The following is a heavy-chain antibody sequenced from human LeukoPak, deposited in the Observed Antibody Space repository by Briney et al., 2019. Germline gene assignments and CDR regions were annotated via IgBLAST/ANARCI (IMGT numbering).Heavy chain of an antibody. CDR2: INHRGST. CDR1: GGSFSGYY. Sequence: SGTLSLTCAVYGGSFSGYYWSWIRQPPGKGLEWIGEINHRGSTNYNPSLKSRVTISVDTSKNQFSVKLSSVTAADTAVYYCARGKRGKGLKTYYYDRSGYCPIDYWGQGTLVTVSS. D-gene: IGHD3-22*01. CDR3: ARGKRGKGLKTYYYDRSGYCPIDY. V-gene: IGHV4-34*01. J-gene: IGHJ4*02.